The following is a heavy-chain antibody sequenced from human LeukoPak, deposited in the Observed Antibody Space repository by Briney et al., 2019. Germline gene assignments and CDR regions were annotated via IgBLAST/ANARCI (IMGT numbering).Heavy chain of an antibody. CDR1: GYTFTSYG. J-gene: IGHJ5*02. D-gene: IGHD2-2*01. CDR3: ARGAYRIVVVPAAMYNWFDP. V-gene: IGHV1-18*01. Sequence: ASVKVSCKASGYTFTSYGISWVRQAPGQGLEWMGWISAYNGNTNYAQKLQGRVTMTTDTSTSTAYMELRSLRSDDTAVYYCARGAYRIVVVPAAMYNWFDPWGQGTLVTVSS. CDR2: ISAYNGNT.